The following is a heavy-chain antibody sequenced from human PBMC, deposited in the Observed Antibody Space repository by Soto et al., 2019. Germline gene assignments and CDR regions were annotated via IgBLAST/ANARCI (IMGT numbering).Heavy chain of an antibody. CDR3: ARASYYYDSRGYYYRYYFDC. V-gene: IGHV3-30*03. CDR2: ISYDGSNK. D-gene: IGHD3-22*01. J-gene: IGHJ4*02. Sequence: PGGSLRLSCAASGFTFSSYGMHWVRQAPGKGLEWVAVISYDGSNKYYADSVKGRFTISRDNSKNTLYLQMNSLRAEDTAVYYCARASYYYDSRGYYYRYYFDCWGQGALVTVSS. CDR1: GFTFSSYG.